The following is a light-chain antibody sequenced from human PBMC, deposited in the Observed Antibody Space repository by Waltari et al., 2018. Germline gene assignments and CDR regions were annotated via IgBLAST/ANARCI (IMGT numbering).Light chain of an antibody. CDR3: TSQALDAVEL. J-gene: IGLJ1*01. Sequence: QSALTQPASVSGSPGQSITISCTGIGSAIDDSDFVSWYQHQPGKAPIVIIYDVTNRPSGISHRSSASKSATTASLTIAVLHAEDEGDYYCTSQALDAVELFGAGTQVTV. CDR2: DVT. CDR1: GSAIDDSDF. V-gene: IGLV2-14*03.